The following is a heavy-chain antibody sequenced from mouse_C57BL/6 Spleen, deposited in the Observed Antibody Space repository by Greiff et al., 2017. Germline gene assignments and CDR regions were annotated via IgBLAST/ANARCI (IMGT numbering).Heavy chain of an antibody. D-gene: IGHD1-1*01. CDR1: GFNIKDDY. Sequence: EVQRVESGAELVRPGASVKLSCTASGFNIKDDYMHWVKQRPEQGLEWIGWIDPENGDTEYASKFQGKATITADTSSNTAYLQLSSLTSEDTAVYYCTPYGSSRFAYWGQGTLVTVSA. J-gene: IGHJ3*01. CDR3: TPYGSSRFAY. V-gene: IGHV14-4*01. CDR2: IDPENGDT.